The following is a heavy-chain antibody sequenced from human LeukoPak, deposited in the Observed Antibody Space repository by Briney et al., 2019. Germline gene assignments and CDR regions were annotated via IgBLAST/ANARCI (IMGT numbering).Heavy chain of an antibody. J-gene: IGHJ4*02. CDR1: GFTFSSYG. D-gene: IGHD3-16*01. Sequence: GGSLRLSCAASGFTFSSYGMHWVRQAPGKGLEWVAFIRYDGSNKYYADSVKGRFTISRDNARNSLYLQMNSLRAEDTAVYYCATSGGGEDSFDDWGQETLVTVSS. CDR3: ATSGGGEDSFDD. CDR2: IRYDGSNK. V-gene: IGHV3-30*02.